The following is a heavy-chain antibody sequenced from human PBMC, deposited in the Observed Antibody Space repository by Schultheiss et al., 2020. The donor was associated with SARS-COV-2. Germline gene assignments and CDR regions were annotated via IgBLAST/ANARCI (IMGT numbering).Heavy chain of an antibody. CDR2: IHHSGST. Sequence: SETLSLTCTVSGGSISNYYWSWIRQPPGKGLEWIGEIHHSGSTNYNPSLKSRVTISVDTSKNQFSLKLSSVTAADTAVYYCARDESGRKITMVRGVTDAFDIWGQGTMVTVSS. J-gene: IGHJ3*02. D-gene: IGHD3-10*01. V-gene: IGHV4-59*12. CDR3: ARDESGRKITMVRGVTDAFDI. CDR1: GGSISNYY.